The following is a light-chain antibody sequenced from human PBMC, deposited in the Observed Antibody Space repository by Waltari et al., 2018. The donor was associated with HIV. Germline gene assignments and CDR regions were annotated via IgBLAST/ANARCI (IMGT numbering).Light chain of an antibody. J-gene: IGLJ2*01. CDR1: SGHTNYA. Sequence: QVVLTQSPSAPASLGASVKLTCTLSSGHTNYAIAWHQQKPGNGPRYLMTVTRGGSLIQGDRIPVRFSGSISGAERYLTISSRQSDDEADYYCHTWGPGIQVFGGGTKLTVL. CDR2: VTRGGSL. CDR3: HTWGPGIQV. V-gene: IGLV4-69*01.